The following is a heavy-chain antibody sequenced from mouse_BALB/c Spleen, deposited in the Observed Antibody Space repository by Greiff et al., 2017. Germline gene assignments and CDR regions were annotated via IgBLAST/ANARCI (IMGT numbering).Heavy chain of an antibody. Sequence: EVNVVESGGGLVQPGGSMKLSCVASGFTFSNYWLNWVRQSPEKGLEWVAEISLNTNNYATHYAESVKGRFTISRDDSNSSVYLHMNNLRAEDTGIYYCTSGKYYGTVDYWGQGTTLTVAS. CDR3: TSGKYYGTVDY. J-gene: IGHJ2*01. D-gene: IGHD1-1*01. CDR1: GFTFSNYW. CDR2: ISLNTNNYAT. V-gene: IGHV6-6*02.